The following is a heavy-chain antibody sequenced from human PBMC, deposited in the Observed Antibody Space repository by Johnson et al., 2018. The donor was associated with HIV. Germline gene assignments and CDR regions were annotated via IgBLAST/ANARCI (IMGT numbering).Heavy chain of an antibody. J-gene: IGHJ3*02. Sequence: VHLVESGGGLVKPGGSLRLSCAASGFTFSNAWMSWVRQAPGKGLECVGRIKSKTDGGTTDYAAPVKGKFTISRDNSKNTLYLQMGSLRAEDTALYYCATRKDSLTCYDAFDIWGQGTMVTVSS. CDR1: GFTFSNAW. CDR2: IKSKTDGGTT. V-gene: IGHV3-15*01. CDR3: ATRKDSLTCYDAFDI. D-gene: IGHD3-9*01.